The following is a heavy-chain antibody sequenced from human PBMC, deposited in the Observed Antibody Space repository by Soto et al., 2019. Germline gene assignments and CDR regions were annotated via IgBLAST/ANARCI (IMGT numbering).Heavy chain of an antibody. CDR3: ARGGIVVVVAATPVPYYFDY. Sequence: QVQLQQWGAGLLKPSETLSLTCAVYGGSFSGYYWSWIRQPPGKGLEWIGEINNSGSTNYNPSLKSRVTISVDTSKNQFSLKLSSVTAADTAVYYCARGGIVVVVAATPVPYYFDYWGQGTLVTVSS. CDR1: GGSFSGYY. V-gene: IGHV4-34*01. J-gene: IGHJ4*02. D-gene: IGHD2-15*01. CDR2: INNSGST.